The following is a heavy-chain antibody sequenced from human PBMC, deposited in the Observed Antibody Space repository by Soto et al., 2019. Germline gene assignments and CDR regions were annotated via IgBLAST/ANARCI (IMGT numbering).Heavy chain of an antibody. D-gene: IGHD1-26*01. CDR3: ARDLLEWELLPPCDY. J-gene: IGHJ4*02. V-gene: IGHV1-18*04. CDR1: GYTFTSYG. CDR2: ISAYNGNT. Sequence: QVQLVQSGAEVKKPGASVKVSCKASGYTFTSYGISWVRQAPGQGLEWMGWISAYNGNTNYAQKLQGRVTMTTDTSTSTAYMELRSLTSDETTVYYCARDLLEWELLPPCDYWGQGTLVTVSS.